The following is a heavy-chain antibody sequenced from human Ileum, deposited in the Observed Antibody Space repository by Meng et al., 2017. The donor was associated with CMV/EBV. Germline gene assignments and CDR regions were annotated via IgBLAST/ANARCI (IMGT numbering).Heavy chain of an antibody. J-gene: IGHJ6*02. CDR2: MNPNSGNT. CDR1: GYTFTSYD. Sequence: ASVKVSCKASGYTFTSYDINWVRQATGQGLEWMGWMNPNSGNTGYAQKFQGRVTITTDESTSTAYMELSSLRSEDTAVYYCARGRMLLWFGELSRYGMDVWGQGTTVTVSS. D-gene: IGHD3-10*01. V-gene: IGHV1-8*03. CDR3: ARGRMLLWFGELSRYGMDV.